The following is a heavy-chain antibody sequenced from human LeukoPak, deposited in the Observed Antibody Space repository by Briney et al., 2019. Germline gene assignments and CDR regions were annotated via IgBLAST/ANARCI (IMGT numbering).Heavy chain of an antibody. CDR1: GFTFRSYA. V-gene: IGHV3-30-3*01. CDR2: ISYDGSNK. Sequence: QPGRSLRLSCAASGFTFRSYAMHWVRQAPGKGLEWVAVISYDGSNKYYADSVKGRFTISRDNSKNTLYLQMNSLRAEDTAVYYCAREGGIAAAGAVDYWGQGTLVTVSS. D-gene: IGHD6-13*01. CDR3: AREGGIAAAGAVDY. J-gene: IGHJ4*02.